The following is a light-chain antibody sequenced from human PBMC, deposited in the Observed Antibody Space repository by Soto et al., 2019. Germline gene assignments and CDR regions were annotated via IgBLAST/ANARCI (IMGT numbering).Light chain of an antibody. V-gene: IGKV1-33*01. CDR2: DAS. Sequence: IQMTQSTSSLSASVGDRVTITCQASQDISNYLNWYQQKPGKDPKLLIYDASNLETGVPSRFSGSGSGTDFTFTISSLQPEDIATYYCQQYDNLPLTFGGGTKV. J-gene: IGKJ4*01. CDR1: QDISNY. CDR3: QQYDNLPLT.